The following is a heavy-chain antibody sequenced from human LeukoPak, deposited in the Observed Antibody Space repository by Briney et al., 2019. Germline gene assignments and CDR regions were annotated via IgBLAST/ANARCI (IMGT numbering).Heavy chain of an antibody. J-gene: IGHJ4*02. CDR1: GGTFSSYA. CDR3: ATSPSGFPDY. Sequence: ASVKVSCTASGGTFSSYAISWVRQAPGQGLEWMGGIIPIFGTANYAQKFQGRVTITADESTSTAYMELSGLRSEDTAVYYCATSPSGFPDYWGQGTLVTVSS. V-gene: IGHV1-69*13. CDR2: IIPIFGTA.